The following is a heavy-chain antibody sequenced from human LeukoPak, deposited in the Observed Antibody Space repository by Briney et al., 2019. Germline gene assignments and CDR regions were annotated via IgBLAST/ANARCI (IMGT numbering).Heavy chain of an antibody. CDR2: IYHGGST. J-gene: IGHJ5*02. V-gene: IGHV4-4*02. D-gene: IGHD4-17*01. Sequence: SGTLSLTCAVSGGSISNNNWWSWVRQPPGMGLEWIGEIYHGGSTNCNPSLKSRVTMSVDRSKNQFSLKLSSVTAADTAVYYCARLLRPRDWFDPWGQGTLVTVSS. CDR1: GGSISNNNW. CDR3: ARLLRPRDWFDP.